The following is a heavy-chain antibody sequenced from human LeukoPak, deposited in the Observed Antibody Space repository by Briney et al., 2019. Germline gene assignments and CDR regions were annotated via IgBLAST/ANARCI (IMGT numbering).Heavy chain of an antibody. CDR3: ARDHSSGWYKFYYYYYMDV. CDR1: GGSFSGYY. V-gene: IGHV4-34*01. J-gene: IGHJ6*03. D-gene: IGHD6-19*01. CDR2: IYYSGST. Sequence: SETLSLTCAVYGGSFSGYYWSWIRQPPGKGLEWIGSIYYSGSTYYNPSLKSRVTISVDTSKNQFSLKLSSVTAADTAVYYCARDHSSGWYKFYYYYYMDVWGKGTTVTVSS.